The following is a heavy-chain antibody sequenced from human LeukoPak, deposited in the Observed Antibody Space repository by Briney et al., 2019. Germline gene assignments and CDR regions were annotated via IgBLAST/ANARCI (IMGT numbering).Heavy chain of an antibody. J-gene: IGHJ4*02. CDR3: ARGGPATAIPGHFDY. CDR2: INPSSGGT. D-gene: IGHD2-2*02. V-gene: IGHV1-2*02. Sequence: ASVKVSCKAPGYTFTGYYMHWWRQASGQGLEWMGWINPSSGGTNYAQKFQGRVTMTRDTSITTIYMELSSLRSDDTAVYYCARGGPATAIPGHFDYWGQGTLVTVSS. CDR1: GYTFTGYY.